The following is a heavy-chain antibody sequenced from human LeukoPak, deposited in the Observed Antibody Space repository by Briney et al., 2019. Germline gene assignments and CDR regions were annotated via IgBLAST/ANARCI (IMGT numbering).Heavy chain of an antibody. J-gene: IGHJ4*02. D-gene: IGHD3-16*01. CDR1: GYSITSIYY. CDR3: ARSYASSGLDH. V-gene: IGHV4-38-2*02. Sequence: SETLSLTCTVSGYSITSIYYWGWIRQPPGKGLEWIGSIHHSGDTAYNPSLKSRVTISVDTSKRQFSLKLSSVTAADTAVYYCARSYASSGLDHWGQGTLVTVSS. CDR2: IHHSGDT.